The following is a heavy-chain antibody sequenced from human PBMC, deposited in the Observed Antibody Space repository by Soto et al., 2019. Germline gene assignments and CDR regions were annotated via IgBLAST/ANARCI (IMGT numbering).Heavy chain of an antibody. Sequence: GGSLRLSXAASGFTFSSYWMSWVRQAPGKGLEWVANIKQDGSEKYYVDSVKGRFTISRDNAKNSLYLQMNSLRAEDTAVYYCARKDYDILTGYPDYWGQGTLVTVSS. CDR2: IKQDGSEK. CDR1: GFTFSSYW. V-gene: IGHV3-7*01. CDR3: ARKDYDILTGYPDY. D-gene: IGHD3-9*01. J-gene: IGHJ4*02.